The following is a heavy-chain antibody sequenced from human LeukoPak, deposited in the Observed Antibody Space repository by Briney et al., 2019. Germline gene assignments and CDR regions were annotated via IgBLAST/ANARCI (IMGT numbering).Heavy chain of an antibody. CDR3: AREHSPTTRSSGTLDF. V-gene: IGHV1-2*02. CDR2: INPNSGGT. D-gene: IGHD1-14*01. Sequence: ASVKVSCEASGYTFSDYYINWLRQAPGQGLEWMGWINPNSGGTNYPQRFQGRVTMTTDTSIATAYMELSGLTSDDTALYYCAREHSPTTRSSGTLDFWGQGTLATVSS. J-gene: IGHJ4*02. CDR1: GYTFSDYY.